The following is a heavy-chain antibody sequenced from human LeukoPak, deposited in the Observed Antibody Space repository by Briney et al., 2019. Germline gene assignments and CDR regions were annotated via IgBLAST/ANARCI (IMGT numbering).Heavy chain of an antibody. D-gene: IGHD1-20*01. V-gene: IGHV4-59*08. CDR2: IHYSGTT. J-gene: IGHJ5*02. CDR3: AKHSNWNAGIDWFDP. Sequence: KPAETLSLTCTASGFSIRSYYWSWIRQPPGKGLEWIAYIHYSGTTHYNPSLKSRVTISIDTTTNQFSLKLNYVTAAETAVYFCAKHSNWNAGIDWFDPWGQGTLVTVSS. CDR1: GFSIRSYY.